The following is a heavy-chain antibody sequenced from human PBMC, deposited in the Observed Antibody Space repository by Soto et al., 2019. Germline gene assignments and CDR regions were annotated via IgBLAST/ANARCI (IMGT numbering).Heavy chain of an antibody. CDR2: IYYSGST. CDR1: GGSTTTDNY. J-gene: IGHJ4*02. Sequence: SETLSLTCTVSGGSTTTDNYWSWIRQPPAKGLEWIGHIYYSGSTDYTPSLKSRLAISIDTSKNKFSLKLSSVTASDTAVFFCAREGGVSSYCLCYFDSLGRGSLVTASS. V-gene: IGHV4-30-4*01. D-gene: IGHD2-21*01. CDR3: AREGGVSSYCLCYFDS.